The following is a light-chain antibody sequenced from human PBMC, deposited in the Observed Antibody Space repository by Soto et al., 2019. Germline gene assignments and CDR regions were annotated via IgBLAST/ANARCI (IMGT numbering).Light chain of an antibody. CDR2: WAS. CDR1: QSLLH. V-gene: IGKV4-1*01. Sequence: DIVMTQSPDSLVVSLGERATINCKSSQSLLHLAWYQQKPGQPPKLLIYWASTRESGVPDRFSGSGSGTDFTLTISSLQAEDVAVYYCQQYYTTPVTFGQGTKVEIK. CDR3: QQYYTTPVT. J-gene: IGKJ1*01.